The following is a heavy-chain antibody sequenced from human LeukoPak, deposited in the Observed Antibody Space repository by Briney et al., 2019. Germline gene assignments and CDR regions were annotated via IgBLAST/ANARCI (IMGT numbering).Heavy chain of an antibody. CDR3: AREQWLDYYYGMDV. CDR1: GYTFTSYA. V-gene: IGHV1-18*01. CDR2: ISAYNGNT. J-gene: IGHJ6*02. D-gene: IGHD6-19*01. Sequence: ASVKVSCKASGYTFTSYAMHWVRQAPGQRLEWMGWISAYNGNTNYAQKLQGRVTMTTDTSTSTAYMELRSLRSDDTAVYYCAREQWLDYYYGMDVWGQGTTVTVSS.